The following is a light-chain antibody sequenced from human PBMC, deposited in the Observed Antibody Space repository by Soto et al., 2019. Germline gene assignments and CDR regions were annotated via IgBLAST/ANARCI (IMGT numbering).Light chain of an antibody. CDR1: ESISSW. CDR3: QQYNSYPWT. V-gene: IGKV1-5*03. J-gene: IGKJ1*01. CDR2: KAS. Sequence: DIQMTHTPSTLSASVEDRGTITCLGSESISSWLAWYQQKPGKAPKLLIYKASSLESGVPSRFSGSGSGTEFTLTISSLQPDDFETYYRQQYNSYPWTFGQGAKVDIK.